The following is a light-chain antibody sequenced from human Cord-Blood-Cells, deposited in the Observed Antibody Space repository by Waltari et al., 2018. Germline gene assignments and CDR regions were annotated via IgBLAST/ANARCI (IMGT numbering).Light chain of an antibody. CDR1: SSDVGGYYY. Sequence: QSALTQPASVSGSPVQSITISCTGTSSDVGGYYYVSWYQQPPGKAPKLMIYDVSKRPSGVSNRFSGSKSGNTASLTISGLQAEDEADYYCSSYTSSSTYVFGTGTKVTVL. CDR2: DVS. V-gene: IGLV2-14*03. CDR3: SSYTSSSTYV. J-gene: IGLJ1*01.